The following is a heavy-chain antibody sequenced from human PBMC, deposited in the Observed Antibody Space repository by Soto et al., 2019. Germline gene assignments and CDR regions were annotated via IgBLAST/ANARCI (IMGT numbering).Heavy chain of an antibody. J-gene: IGHJ4*02. Sequence: PGGSLRLSCAASGFTVSSNYMSWVRQAPGKGLEWVSVIYSGGTTYYADSVKGRFTISRDNSKNTLYLQMNSLRAEDTAVYYCARASRNYYYSSGYLYYFDYWGQGTLVTVSS. CDR1: GFTVSSNY. D-gene: IGHD3-22*01. CDR2: IYSGGTT. CDR3: ARASRNYYYSSGYLYYFDY. V-gene: IGHV3-66*01.